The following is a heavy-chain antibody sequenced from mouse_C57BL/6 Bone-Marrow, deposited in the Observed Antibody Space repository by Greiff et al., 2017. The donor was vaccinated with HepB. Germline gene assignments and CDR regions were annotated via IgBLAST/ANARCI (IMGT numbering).Heavy chain of an antibody. J-gene: IGHJ1*03. CDR1: GFTFSSYG. D-gene: IGHD1-1*01. V-gene: IGHV5-6*02. CDR2: ISSGGSYT. Sequence: EVKLEESGGDLVKPGGSLKLSCAASGFTFSSYGMSWVRQTPDKRLEWVATISSGGSYTYYPDSVKGRFTISRDKAKNTLYLQMSRLKSEDTAMYYCARRNYYYGSSVWYFDVWGTGTTVTVSS. CDR3: ARRNYYYGSSVWYFDV.